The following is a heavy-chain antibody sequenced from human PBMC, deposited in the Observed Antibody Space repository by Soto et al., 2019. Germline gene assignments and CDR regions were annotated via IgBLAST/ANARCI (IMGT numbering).Heavy chain of an antibody. CDR3: AKNGLDKSPSSIVS. Sequence: GGSLRLSCAASGFTFGSYWMSWVRQAPGKGLEWLATIKMDASEKKYVDSVKGRFTMSRDNSKNMVFLQMNSLRAEDTALYSFAKNGLDKSPSSIVSWDPGTLVDVSS. D-gene: IGHD2-15*01. CDR1: GFTFGSYW. V-gene: IGHV3-7*03. CDR2: IKMDASEK. J-gene: IGHJ4*02.